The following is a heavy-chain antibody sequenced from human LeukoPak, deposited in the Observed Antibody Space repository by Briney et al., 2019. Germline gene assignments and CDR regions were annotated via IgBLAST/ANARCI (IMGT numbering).Heavy chain of an antibody. D-gene: IGHD2-2*01. V-gene: IGHV4-39*01. J-gene: IGHJ5*02. CDR3: ASLEAVVPAASRWFDP. CDR2: IYYSGST. Sequence: SETLSLTCTVSGGSISSSSYYWGWIRQPPGKGLEWIGSIYYSGSTYYNPSLKSRVTISVDTSKNQFSLKLSSVTAADTAVYYCASLEAVVPAASRWFDPWGQGTLVTVSS. CDR1: GGSISSSSYY.